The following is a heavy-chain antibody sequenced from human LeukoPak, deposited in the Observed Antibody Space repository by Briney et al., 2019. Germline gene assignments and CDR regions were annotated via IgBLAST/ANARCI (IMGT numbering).Heavy chain of an antibody. V-gene: IGHV1-8*02. CDR1: GYTFTSYG. Sequence: ASVKVSCKASGYTFTSYGISWVRQAPGQGLEWMGWMNPNSGNTGYAQKFQGRVTMTRNTSISTAYMELSSLRSEDTAVYYCARLLRRMVRGVIISYYYMDVWGKGTTVTISS. J-gene: IGHJ6*03. CDR3: ARLLRRMVRGVIISYYYMDV. D-gene: IGHD3-10*01. CDR2: MNPNSGNT.